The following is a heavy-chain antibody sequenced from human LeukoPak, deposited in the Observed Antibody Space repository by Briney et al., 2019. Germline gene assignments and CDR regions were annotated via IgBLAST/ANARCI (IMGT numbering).Heavy chain of an antibody. CDR2: ISSSGSTK. V-gene: IGHV3-48*03. J-gene: IGHJ6*04. Sequence: GGSLRLSCAAPGFTFSTYEMNWVRRAPGKGLEWVSYISSSGSTKYYADSVKGRFTISRDNAKNSLYLQMNSLRAEDTAVYYCARGDGGYYYGMDVWGKGTTVTVAS. D-gene: IGHD2-21*01. CDR3: ARGDGGYYYGMDV. CDR1: GFTFSTYE.